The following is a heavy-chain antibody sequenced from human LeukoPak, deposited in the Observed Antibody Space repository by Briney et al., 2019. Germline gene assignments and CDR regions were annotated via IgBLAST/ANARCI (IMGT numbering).Heavy chain of an antibody. CDR3: ARDRNYDSSGYYYE. CDR1: GFTFSSYA. Sequence: GGSLRLSCAASGFTFSSYAMSWVRQAPGKGLEWVSGFSGSGGSTYYADSVKGRFTISRDNSKNTLYLQMNSLRAEDTAVYYCARDRNYDSSGYYYEWGQGTLVTVSS. CDR2: FSGSGGST. D-gene: IGHD3-22*01. J-gene: IGHJ4*02. V-gene: IGHV3-23*01.